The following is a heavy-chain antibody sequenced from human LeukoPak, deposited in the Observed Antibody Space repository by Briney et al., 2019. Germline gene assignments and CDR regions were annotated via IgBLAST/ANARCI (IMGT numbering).Heavy chain of an antibody. D-gene: IGHD5-12*01. Sequence: GGSLRLSCAASGFTVSSNYMSWVRQAPGKGLEWVSVIYSGGSTYYADSVKGRFTISRDNSKTTLYLQMNSLRAEDTAVYYCAREDRLRGFDYWGQGTLVTVSS. CDR3: AREDRLRGFDY. CDR1: GFTVSSNY. J-gene: IGHJ4*02. CDR2: IYSGGST. V-gene: IGHV3-66*01.